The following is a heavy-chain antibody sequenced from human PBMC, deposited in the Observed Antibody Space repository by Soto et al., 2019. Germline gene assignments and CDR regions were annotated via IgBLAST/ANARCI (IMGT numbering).Heavy chain of an antibody. V-gene: IGHV3-48*02. CDR2: ITSSGSTI. Sequence: SLRLSCAASGFTFSSYSMNWVRQAPGKGLEWVSYITSSGSTIYYADSVKGRFTISRDNAKNSLYLQMNSLRDEDTAVYYCAIPPQNSGSYFYYFDYWGQGTLVTVSS. CDR1: GFTFSSYS. CDR3: AIPPQNSGSYFYYFDY. J-gene: IGHJ4*02. D-gene: IGHD1-26*01.